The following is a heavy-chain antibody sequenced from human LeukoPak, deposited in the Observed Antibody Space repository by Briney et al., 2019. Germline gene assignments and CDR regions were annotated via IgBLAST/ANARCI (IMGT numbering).Heavy chain of an antibody. J-gene: IGHJ4*02. CDR2: INTGGGAT. D-gene: IGHD3-10*01. Sequence: PGGSLRLSCAASGFSFSSYALCWVRQAPGKGLEYVSSINTGGGATYYANSVKDRFTIFRDNSKNTLYLQMGSLRPDDMAVYFCARWRGSANYFDYWGQGTPVTVSS. CDR1: GFSFSSYA. V-gene: IGHV3-64*01. CDR3: ARWRGSANYFDY.